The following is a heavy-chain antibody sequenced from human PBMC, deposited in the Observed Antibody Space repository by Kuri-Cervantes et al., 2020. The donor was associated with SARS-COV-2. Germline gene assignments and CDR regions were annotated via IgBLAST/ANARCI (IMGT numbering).Heavy chain of an antibody. CDR2: IIPIFGTA. D-gene: IGHD3-10*01. V-gene: IGHV1-69*05. CDR3: AREQYGSGGMGNY. J-gene: IGHJ4*02. CDR1: GGTFSSYA. Sequence: SVKVSCKASGGTFSSYAISWVRQAPGQGLEWMGGIIPIFGTANYAQKFQGRVTITTDESTSTAYMELSSLRSEDTAMYYCAREQYGSGGMGNYWGQGTLVTVSS.